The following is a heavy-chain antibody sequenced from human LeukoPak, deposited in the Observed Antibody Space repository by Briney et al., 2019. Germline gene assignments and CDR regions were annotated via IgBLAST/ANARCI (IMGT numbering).Heavy chain of an antibody. Sequence: PGGSLRLSCAASGFTFSEYWMAWVCQAPGRGLEWVAHIKRDGSDKNYVDPVKGRFTISRDNAKNSVYLQMNSLRAEDTATYYCARDGYLDYWGQGTLVTVSS. CDR3: ARDGYLDY. CDR2: IKRDGSDK. V-gene: IGHV3-7*05. J-gene: IGHJ4*02. CDR1: GFTFSEYW. D-gene: IGHD5-18*01.